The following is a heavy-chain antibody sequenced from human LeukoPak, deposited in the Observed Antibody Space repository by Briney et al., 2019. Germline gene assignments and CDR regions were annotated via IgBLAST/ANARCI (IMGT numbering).Heavy chain of an antibody. CDR1: GFTFSDYD. V-gene: IGHV3-13*01. D-gene: IGHD1-1*01. Sequence: GGSLRLSCAASGFTFSDYDMHWVRQPTGKGLEWGAAIGTAGDTYYTGSVKGRFTISRENAKNSLYLQMNSLRAGDTAVYYCARVAKERVGGVYYFDYWGQGTLVTVSS. CDR2: IGTAGDT. J-gene: IGHJ4*02. CDR3: ARVAKERVGGVYYFDY.